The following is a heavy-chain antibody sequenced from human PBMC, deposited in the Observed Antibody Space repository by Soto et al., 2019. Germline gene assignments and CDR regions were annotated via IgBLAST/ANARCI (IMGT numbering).Heavy chain of an antibody. V-gene: IGHV3-15*01. J-gene: IGHJ4*02. CDR3: TNAHSPFSIDY. CDR2: IKSKTDGGTT. CDR1: GFTFSNAW. Sequence: GGSLRLSCAASGFTFSNAWMSWVRQAPGKGLEWVGRIKSKTDGGTTDYAAPVKGRFTISRDDSKNTLYLQMNSLKTEDTAVYYSTNAHSPFSIDYWGQGTLVTVSS.